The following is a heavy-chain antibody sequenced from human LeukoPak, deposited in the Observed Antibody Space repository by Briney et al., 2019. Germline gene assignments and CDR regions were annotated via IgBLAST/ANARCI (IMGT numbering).Heavy chain of an antibody. CDR1: GYTFTNYY. J-gene: IGHJ3*02. CDR2: INPSGGST. V-gene: IGHV1-46*03. CDR3: ARQYYYDSSGYFLRPDAFDI. D-gene: IGHD3-22*01. Sequence: ASVKVSCKASGYTFTNYYIHWLRQAPGQGLEWMGIINPSGGSTTYAQNFQGRVTMTRDTSTSTVYMDLSSLRSEDTAVYYCARQYYYDSSGYFLRPDAFDIWGQGTMVTVSS.